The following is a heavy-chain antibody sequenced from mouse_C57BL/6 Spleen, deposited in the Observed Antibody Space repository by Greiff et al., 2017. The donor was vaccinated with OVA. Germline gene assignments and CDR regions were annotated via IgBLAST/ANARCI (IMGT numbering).Heavy chain of an antibody. CDR2: IRSKSNNYAT. CDR1: GFSFNTYA. D-gene: IGHD4-1*01. Sequence: EVKVVESGGGLVQPKGSLKLSCAASGFSFNTYAMNWVRQAPGKGLEWVARIRSKSNNYATYYADSVKDRFTISRDDSESMLYLQMNNLKTEDTAMYYCVRHRELEYMDYWGQGTSVTVSS. J-gene: IGHJ4*01. CDR3: VRHRELEYMDY. V-gene: IGHV10-1*01.